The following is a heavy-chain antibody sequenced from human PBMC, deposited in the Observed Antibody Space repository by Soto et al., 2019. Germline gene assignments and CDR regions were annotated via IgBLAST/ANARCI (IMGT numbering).Heavy chain of an antibody. CDR1: GYSFTSYW. J-gene: IGHJ6*02. V-gene: IGHV5-51*01. D-gene: IGHD2-2*02. Sequence: PXESLKISFKGYGYSFTSYWIGWVRQIPGKGLEWMGIIYPGDSDTRYSPSFQGQVTISADKSISTAYLQWSSLKASDTAMYYCARRGCSSTSCYNPYYYYGMDVWGQGTTVTVSS. CDR3: ARRGCSSTSCYNPYYYYGMDV. CDR2: IYPGDSDT.